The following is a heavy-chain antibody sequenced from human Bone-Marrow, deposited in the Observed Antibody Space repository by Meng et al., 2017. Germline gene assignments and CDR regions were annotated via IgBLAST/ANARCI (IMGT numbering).Heavy chain of an antibody. CDR1: GYTFTNYY. J-gene: IGHJ4*02. V-gene: IGHV1-46*01. Sequence: QVQLEELGAEVKKPGASVKVSCRASGYTFTNYYLHWVRQAPGQGLEWMGMINPSGGTTNYAQKVQGRITMTTDTSTSTVYMQLSSLRSDDTAVYYCARPLRSGSSGWYGRWGYWGQGTLVTVSS. CDR2: INPSGGTT. D-gene: IGHD6-19*01. CDR3: ARPLRSGSSGWYGRWGY.